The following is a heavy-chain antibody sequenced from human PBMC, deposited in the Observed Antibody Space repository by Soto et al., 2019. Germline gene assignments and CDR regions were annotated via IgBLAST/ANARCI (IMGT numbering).Heavy chain of an antibody. CDR1: GFTFSSYG. Sequence: QVQLVESGGGVVQPGRSLRLSCAASGFTFSSYGMHWVRQAPGKGLEWVAVIWYDGSNKYYADSVKGRFTISRDNSKNTLYLQMNSLRAEDTAVYYCARGGSCSSTSCYIGVYYYYYYMDVWGKGTTVTVSS. J-gene: IGHJ6*03. CDR2: IWYDGSNK. D-gene: IGHD2-2*02. V-gene: IGHV3-33*01. CDR3: ARGGSCSSTSCYIGVYYYYYYMDV.